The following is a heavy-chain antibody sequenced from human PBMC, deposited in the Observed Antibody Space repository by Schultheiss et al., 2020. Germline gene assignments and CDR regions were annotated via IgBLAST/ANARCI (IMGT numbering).Heavy chain of an antibody. J-gene: IGHJ5*02. CDR1: GFTFSTYS. CDR2: ISSSSSYT. CDR3: ARGRGDWFDP. Sequence: GGSLRLSCAASGFTFSTYSMNWVRQAPGKGLEWVSYISSSSSYTNYADSVKGRFTISRDNAKNSLYLQMNSLRAEDTAVYYCARGRGDWFDPWGQGTLVTVSS. V-gene: IGHV3-21*05. D-gene: IGHD3-10*01.